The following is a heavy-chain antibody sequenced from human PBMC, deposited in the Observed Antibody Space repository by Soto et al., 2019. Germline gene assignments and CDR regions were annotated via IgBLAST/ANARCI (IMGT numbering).Heavy chain of an antibody. V-gene: IGHV3-30*18. CDR2: ISYDGSNK. CDR3: AKDVELERPDGIDS. CDR1: RFTFCSYG. Sequence: SLRLSCAGSRFTFCSYGMHWVRQAPGKGLEWVAFISYDGSNKYYADSVKGRFTISRDTSKNTLYLQMNSLRAEDTAVYYCAKDVELERPDGIDSWGQGNTVTVSS. J-gene: IGHJ6*02. D-gene: IGHD1-1*01.